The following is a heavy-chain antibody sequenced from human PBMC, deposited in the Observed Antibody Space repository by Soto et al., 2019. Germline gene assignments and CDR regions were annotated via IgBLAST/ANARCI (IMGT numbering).Heavy chain of an antibody. J-gene: IGHJ4*02. CDR1: RFTVSSNY. Sequence: EGSLRLSCAASRFTVSSNYMTWVRQAPGKGLEWVSVIYSGGSTYYADSVKGRFTISRDNSRNTLYLQMNSLRAEDTALYYCARDSRNRNFFDYWGQGTLVTVSS. V-gene: IGHV3-53*01. CDR3: ARDSRNRNFFDY. D-gene: IGHD2-2*01. CDR2: IYSGGST.